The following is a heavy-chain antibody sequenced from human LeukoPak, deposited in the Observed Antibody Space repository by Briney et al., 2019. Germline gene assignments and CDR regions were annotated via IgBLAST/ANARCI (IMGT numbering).Heavy chain of an antibody. CDR3: ARESGKFDY. V-gene: IGHV3-43*02. J-gene: IGHJ4*02. CDR2: ISGDGVST. CDR1: GLPIGGFS. Sequence: PGGSLTLSCVASGLPIGGFSMHWVRQAPGKGLEWVSLISGDGVSTFYADSVNGRFSILRDNSKNFLPRVINMLATEDTVMYYGARESGKFDYWGQGTLVAVSS.